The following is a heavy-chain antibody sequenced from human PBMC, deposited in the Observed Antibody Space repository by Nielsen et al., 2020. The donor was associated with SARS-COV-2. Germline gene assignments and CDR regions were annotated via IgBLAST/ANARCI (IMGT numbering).Heavy chain of an antibody. CDR1: GFTFDDYA. J-gene: IGHJ4*02. CDR2: ISWNSGSI. CDR3: AKAAVGFDY. D-gene: IGHD4-23*01. Sequence: GGSLRLSCAASGFTFDDYAMHWVRQAPGKGLEWVSGISWNSGSIGYADSVKGRFTISRDNAKNSLYLQMNSLRAEDTALYYCAKAAVGFDYWGQGTLVTVSS. V-gene: IGHV3-9*01.